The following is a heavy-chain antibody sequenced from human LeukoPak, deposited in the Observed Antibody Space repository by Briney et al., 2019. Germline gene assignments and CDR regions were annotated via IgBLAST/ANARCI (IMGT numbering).Heavy chain of an antibody. J-gene: IGHJ4*02. CDR1: GFTFSSYE. CDR3: ARGEGSGWYQTYFGDY. Sequence: GGSLGLSCAASGFTFSSYEMNWVRQAPGKGLEWVSYISSSGSTIYYADSVKGRFTISRDNAKNSLYLQMNSLRAEDTAVYYCARGEGSGWYQTYFGDYWGQGTLVTVSS. V-gene: IGHV3-48*03. D-gene: IGHD6-19*01. CDR2: ISSSGSTI.